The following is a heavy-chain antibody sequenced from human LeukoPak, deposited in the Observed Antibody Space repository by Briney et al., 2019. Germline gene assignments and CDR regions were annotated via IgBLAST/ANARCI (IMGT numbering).Heavy chain of an antibody. CDR1: GFTVSSNY. CDR2: IYSGGST. CDR3: VRSLRSADF. V-gene: IGHV3-53*01. J-gene: IGHJ4*02. Sequence: GGSLRLSCAASGFTVSSNYMSWVRQAPGKGLEWVSVIYSGGSTYYADSVKGRFTISRDDAKNSLYLQMNSLRAEDTALYYCVRSLRSADFWGQGTLVTVSS.